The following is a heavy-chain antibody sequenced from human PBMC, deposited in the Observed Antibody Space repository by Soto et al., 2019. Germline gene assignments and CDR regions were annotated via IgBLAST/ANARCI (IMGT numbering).Heavy chain of an antibody. V-gene: IGHV3-30*18. CDR2: ISYDGSNK. D-gene: IGHD6-13*01. CDR1: GFTFSSYG. Sequence: SCAASGFTFSSYGMHWVRQAPGKGLEWVAVISYDGSNKYYADSVKGRFTISRDNSKNTLYLQMNRLRAEDTAVYYCAKDSSSWYYYGMDVWGQGTTVTVS. J-gene: IGHJ6*02. CDR3: AKDSSSWYYYGMDV.